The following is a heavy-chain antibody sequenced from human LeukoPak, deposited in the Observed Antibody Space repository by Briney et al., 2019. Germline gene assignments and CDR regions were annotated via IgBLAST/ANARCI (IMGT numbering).Heavy chain of an antibody. CDR1: GFSFRSYG. V-gene: IGHV3-23*01. D-gene: IGHD1-26*01. Sequence: PGRSLRLSCAASGFSFRSYGMHWVRQASGKGLDWVSGLGGSGDRTYYADSVKGRFTISRDNSKNTLDLQMNSLTADDTAVYYCARSPRRPGGWAYKVGDHHLPIHNWYFDLWGRGTLVTVSS. J-gene: IGHJ2*01. CDR3: ARSPRRPGGWAYKVGDHHLPIHNWYFDL. CDR2: LGGSGDRT.